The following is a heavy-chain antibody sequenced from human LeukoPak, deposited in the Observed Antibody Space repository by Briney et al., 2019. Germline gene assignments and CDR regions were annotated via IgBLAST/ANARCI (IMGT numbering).Heavy chain of an antibody. D-gene: IGHD2/OR15-2a*01. CDR2: ISAYNGNT. CDR1: GYTLTSYG. J-gene: IGHJ3*02. V-gene: IGHV1-18*01. CDR3: ARDLNEIGNGAFDI. Sequence: ASVKVSCKASGYTLTSYGISWVRQAPGQGLEWMGWISAYNGNTNYAQKLQGRVTMTTDTSTSTAYMELRSLRSDDTAVYYCARDLNEIGNGAFDIWGQGTMVTVSS.